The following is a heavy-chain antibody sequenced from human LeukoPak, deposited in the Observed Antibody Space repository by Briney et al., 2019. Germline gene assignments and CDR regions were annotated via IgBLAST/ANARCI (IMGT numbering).Heavy chain of an antibody. D-gene: IGHD1-26*01. J-gene: IGHJ4*02. V-gene: IGHV4-59*01. CDR2: IYYSGST. CDR1: GGSISSYY. CDR3: ATNEWELRYFDY. Sequence: SETLSLTCTVSGGSISSYYWSWIRQPPGKGLEWIGYIYYSGSTNYNPSLKSRVTISVDTSKNQFSLKLSSVTAADTAVYYCATNEWELRYFDYWGQGTLVTVSS.